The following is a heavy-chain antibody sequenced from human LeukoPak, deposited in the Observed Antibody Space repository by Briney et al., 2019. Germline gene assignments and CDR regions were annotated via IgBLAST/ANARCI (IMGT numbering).Heavy chain of an antibody. Sequence: GGSLRLSCAASGFTFSSYSMNWVRQAPGKGLEWVSTISGSGSGSSTYYADSVKGRFTISRDNSKNTLYLQMNSLRAEDTAVYYCAKDFLSMDVWGKGTTVTVSS. J-gene: IGHJ6*03. V-gene: IGHV3-23*01. CDR3: AKDFLSMDV. CDR2: ISGSGSGSST. CDR1: GFTFSSYS.